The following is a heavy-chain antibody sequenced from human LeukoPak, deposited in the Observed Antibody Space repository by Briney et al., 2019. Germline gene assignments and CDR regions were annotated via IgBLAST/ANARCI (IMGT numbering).Heavy chain of an antibody. CDR1: GGSFSGYY. V-gene: IGHV4-34*01. Sequence: SETLSLTRAVYGGSFSGYYWSWIRPPPGKGLEWIGEINHSGSTNYNPSLKSRVTISVDTSKNQFSLKLSSVTAADTAVYYCARHGLSGSSGWYLSGWFDPWGQGTLVTVSS. CDR2: INHSGST. CDR3: ARHGLSGSSGWYLSGWFDP. J-gene: IGHJ5*02. D-gene: IGHD6-19*01.